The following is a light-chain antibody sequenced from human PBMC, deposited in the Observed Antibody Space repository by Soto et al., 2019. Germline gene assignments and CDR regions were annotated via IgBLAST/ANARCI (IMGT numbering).Light chain of an antibody. CDR3: QSYDPTLRTSL. CDR1: SSNIGAGHA. V-gene: IGLV1-40*01. CDR2: SNN. J-gene: IGLJ2*01. Sequence: QSVLTQPPSVSGAPGQRVTISCTGSSSNIGAGHAVPWYQQLPGTAPKLLIHSNNNRPSGVPDRFSGSKSGTSASLAIAGLQADDEADYYCQSYDPTLRTSLFGGGTKVTVL.